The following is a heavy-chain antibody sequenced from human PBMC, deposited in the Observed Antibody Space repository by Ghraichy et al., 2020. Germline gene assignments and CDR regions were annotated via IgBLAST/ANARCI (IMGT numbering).Heavy chain of an antibody. V-gene: IGHV3-23*01. CDR3: AKDSVGAYYYETSAFDL. Sequence: GGSLRLSCGASGFSFSDFAMAWVRQAPGRGLEWVSGISISGGSTYYSESVKGRFTISRDNSKNTLYLQMNSLRAEDTAVYFCAKDSVGAYYYETSAFDLWGQGTLVTVSS. CDR1: GFSFSDFA. CDR2: ISISGGST. D-gene: IGHD3-22*01. J-gene: IGHJ4*02.